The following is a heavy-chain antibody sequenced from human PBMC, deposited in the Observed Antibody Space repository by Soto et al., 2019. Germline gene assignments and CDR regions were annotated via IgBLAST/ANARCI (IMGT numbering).Heavy chain of an antibody. Sequence: SETLSLTCTVSGGSVSSGSYYWSWIRQPPGKGLEWIGYIYYSGSTNYNPSLKSRVTISVDTSKNQFSLKLSSVTAADTAVYYCARGTTYYDSSGYYSDYWGQGTLVTVPS. J-gene: IGHJ4*02. CDR3: ARGTTYYDSSGYYSDY. V-gene: IGHV4-61*01. D-gene: IGHD3-22*01. CDR1: GGSVSSGSYY. CDR2: IYYSGST.